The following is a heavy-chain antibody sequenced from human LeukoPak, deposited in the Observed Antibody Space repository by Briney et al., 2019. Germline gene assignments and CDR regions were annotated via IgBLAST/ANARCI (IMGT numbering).Heavy chain of an antibody. D-gene: IGHD3-22*01. CDR2: ISGSGDAT. CDR3: ARGGDSSGYYYCDQ. Sequence: PGGSLRLPCAASKFTFVNYAMSWVRQAPGKGLEWVSTISGSGDATYYADSVKGRFTISRDNSKSTLYLQMNSLRVEDTAVYYCARGGDSSGYYYCDQWGQGTLVTVSS. J-gene: IGHJ4*02. CDR1: KFTFVNYA. V-gene: IGHV3-23*01.